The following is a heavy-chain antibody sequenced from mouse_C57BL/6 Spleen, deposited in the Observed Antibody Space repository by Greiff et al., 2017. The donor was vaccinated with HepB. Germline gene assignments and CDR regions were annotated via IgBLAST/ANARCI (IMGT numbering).Heavy chain of an antibody. CDR1: GYTFTSYW. V-gene: IGHV1-53*01. CDR3: ASDGNFRYGSSTAWFAY. D-gene: IGHD1-1*01. Sequence: QVQLQQPGTELVKPGASVKLSCKASGYTFTSYWMHWVKQRPGQGLEWIGNINPSNGGTNYNEKFKSKATLTVDKSTSTAYMQLSSLTSEDSAVYYCASDGNFRYGSSTAWFAYWGQGTLVTVSA. J-gene: IGHJ3*01. CDR2: INPSNGGT.